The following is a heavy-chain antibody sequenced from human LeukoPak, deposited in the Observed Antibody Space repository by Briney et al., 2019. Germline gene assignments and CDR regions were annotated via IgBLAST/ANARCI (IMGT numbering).Heavy chain of an antibody. CDR3: AREGTSDAFDI. Sequence: GGYLRLSCAASGFTFNSYEMNWVRQAPGKGLEWVSYISSSDSTIYEDSVKGRFTISRDNAKNSLYLQMNSLRAEDTAVYYCAREGTSDAFDIWGQGQWSPSLQ. CDR1: GFTFNSYE. J-gene: IGHJ3*02. D-gene: IGHD1-1*01. CDR2: ISSSDSTI. V-gene: IGHV3-48*03.